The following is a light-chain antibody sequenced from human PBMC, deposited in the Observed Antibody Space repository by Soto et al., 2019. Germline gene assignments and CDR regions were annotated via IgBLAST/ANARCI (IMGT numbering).Light chain of an antibody. CDR1: QGIASY. CDR3: QQRSKWPLT. CDR2: DAS. J-gene: IGKJ1*01. Sequence: EIVMTQSPATLSVSPEERATLSCRASQGIASYLAWYQQKPGQAPRLLIYDASNRATGIPARFSGSGSGTDFTLTISSLEPEDFAVYYCQQRSKWPLTFGQGTKVDIK. V-gene: IGKV3-11*01.